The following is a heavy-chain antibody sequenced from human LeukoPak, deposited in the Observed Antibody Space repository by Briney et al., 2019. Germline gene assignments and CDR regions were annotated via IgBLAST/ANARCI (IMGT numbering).Heavy chain of an antibody. J-gene: IGHJ2*01. CDR1: GFNFDDYA. CDR3: TRRAARWQFDL. CDR2: INWKTGNG. Sequence: GGSLRLSCAVSGFNFDDYAMHWVRQAPGRGLEWVSGINWKTGNGIYADSVKGRYTISRDNAKNSLYLQMSSLRAEDTALYYCTRRAARWQFDLWGRGTLLTVSS. D-gene: IGHD5-24*01. V-gene: IGHV3-9*01.